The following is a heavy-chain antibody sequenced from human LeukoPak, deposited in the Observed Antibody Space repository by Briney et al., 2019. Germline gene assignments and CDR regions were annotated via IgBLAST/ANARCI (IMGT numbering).Heavy chain of an antibody. J-gene: IGHJ5*02. CDR1: GASTSSYY. D-gene: IGHD3-22*01. CDR3: ARVLLSSGYST. V-gene: IGHV4-59*01. CDR2: IYYSGIT. Sequence: SETLSLTCSVSGASTSSYYYNWIRQSPGKGLEWIGYIYYSGITNYNPSLKSRVTMSLDTSNNQFSLKLSSVTAADTAVYYCARVLLSSGYSTWGQGTLVTVSS.